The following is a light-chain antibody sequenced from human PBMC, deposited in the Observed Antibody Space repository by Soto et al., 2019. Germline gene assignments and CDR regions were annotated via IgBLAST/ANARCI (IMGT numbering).Light chain of an antibody. J-gene: IGKJ4*01. CDR3: QQYNLSPLT. Sequence: EIVLTQSPGALSVAPGETLSLSCRASEAINNNFVAWYQQRPGQVPRLLMYGASIRVSGVPDRISGRRSGTGFTLNIARVEPEDSAVYFCQQYNLSPLTFGGGTQV. CDR1: EAINNNF. CDR2: GAS. V-gene: IGKV3-20*01.